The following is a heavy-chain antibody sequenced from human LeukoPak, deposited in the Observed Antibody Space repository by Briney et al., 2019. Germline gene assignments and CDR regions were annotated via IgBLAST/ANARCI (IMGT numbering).Heavy chain of an antibody. V-gene: IGHV1-24*01. J-gene: IGHJ4*02. CDR3: ATGPHYYDSSGLLDY. Sequence: ASVKVSCKVSGYTLTELSMHWVRQAPGKGLEWMGGFDPEDGETIYAQKFQGRVTMTEDTSTDTAYMELSSLRSEDTAVYYCATGPHYYDSSGLLDYWGQGTLVTVSS. CDR1: GYTLTELS. CDR2: FDPEDGET. D-gene: IGHD3-22*01.